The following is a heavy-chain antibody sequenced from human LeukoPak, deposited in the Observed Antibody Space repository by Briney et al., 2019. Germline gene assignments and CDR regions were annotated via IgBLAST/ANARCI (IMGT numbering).Heavy chain of an antibody. D-gene: IGHD3-3*01. CDR1: GFTFSSYW. V-gene: IGHV3-74*01. CDR3: ARVDDDLDAFDL. Sequence: PGGSLRLSCAASGFTFSSYWMHWVRQAPGKGLVWVSRINSDGSSTSYADSVKGRFTISRDNAKNSVFLQMSSLTSEDTAVYFCARVDDDLDAFDLWGQGTLVTVSS. J-gene: IGHJ3*01. CDR2: INSDGSST.